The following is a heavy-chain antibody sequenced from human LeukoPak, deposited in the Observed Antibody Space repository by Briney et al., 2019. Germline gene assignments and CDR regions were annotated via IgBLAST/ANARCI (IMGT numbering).Heavy chain of an antibody. J-gene: IGHJ4*02. CDR2: ISWSSGSI. CDR3: AKDFEYSSSSNFDY. Sequence: GRSLRLSCAASGFTFDDYAMHWVRQSPGKGLEWVSGISWSSGSIAYADSVKGRFTISRDNAKNSLYLQMNSLRAEDTAFYYCAKDFEYSSSSNFDYWGQGTLVTVSS. CDR1: GFTFDDYA. D-gene: IGHD6-6*01. V-gene: IGHV3-9*01.